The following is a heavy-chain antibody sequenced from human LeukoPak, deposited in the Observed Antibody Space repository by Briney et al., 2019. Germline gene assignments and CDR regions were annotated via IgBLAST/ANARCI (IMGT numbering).Heavy chain of an antibody. CDR1: GGSISSYY. D-gene: IGHD6-19*01. CDR3: ARVPVGGHSSGWYYFDY. V-gene: IGHV4-59*01. Sequence: PSETLSLTCTVSGGSISSYYWSWIRQPPGKGLEWIGYIYYSGSTNYNPSLKSRVTISVDTSKNQFSLKLSSVTAADTAVYYCARVPVGGHSSGWYYFDYWGREPWSPSPQ. CDR2: IYYSGST. J-gene: IGHJ4*02.